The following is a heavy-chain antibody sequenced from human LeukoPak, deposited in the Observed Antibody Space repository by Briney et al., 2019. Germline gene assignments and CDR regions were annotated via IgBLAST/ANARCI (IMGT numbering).Heavy chain of an antibody. CDR2: IYPGDSDT. CDR1: GYSFTSYW. J-gene: IGHJ3*01. V-gene: IGHV5-51*01. Sequence: GESLKISCKGSGYSFTSYWIGWVRQTPAKGLEWMGIIYPGDSDTRYSPSFQGQVTISADKSISPAYLQWSSLQASDTAMYYCARPGYLGGDDAFDLWGQGTMVTVSS. CDR3: ARPGYLGGDDAFDL. D-gene: IGHD3-16*02.